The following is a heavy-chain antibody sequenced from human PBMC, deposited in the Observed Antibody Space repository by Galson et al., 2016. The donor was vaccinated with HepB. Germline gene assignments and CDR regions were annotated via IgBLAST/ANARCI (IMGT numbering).Heavy chain of an antibody. CDR3: ARVGVVTYWYFDL. J-gene: IGHJ2*01. CDR2: INPNRGGT. D-gene: IGHD2-21*02. CDR1: GYTLTGYY. Sequence: SVKVSCKASGYTLTGYYMHWVRQAPGQGLEWMGWINPNRGGTNYSQKFQGRVTMTRDTSFSTAYMELSRLTSDDTAVYYCARVGVVTYWYFDLWGRGTPVTVSS. V-gene: IGHV1-2*02.